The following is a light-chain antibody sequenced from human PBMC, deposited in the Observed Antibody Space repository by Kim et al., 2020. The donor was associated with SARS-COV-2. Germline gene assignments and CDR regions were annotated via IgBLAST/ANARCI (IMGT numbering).Light chain of an antibody. Sequence: EIVLTQSPGTLSLSPGERATLSCRASQSVSSSYLAWYQQKPGQAPRLLIYGASSRATGIPYRFSGSGSGTDFTLTISRLEPEDFAVYYCQQYSISPWTFGQGTKVDIK. V-gene: IGKV3-20*01. J-gene: IGKJ1*01. CDR2: GAS. CDR3: QQYSISPWT. CDR1: QSVSSSY.